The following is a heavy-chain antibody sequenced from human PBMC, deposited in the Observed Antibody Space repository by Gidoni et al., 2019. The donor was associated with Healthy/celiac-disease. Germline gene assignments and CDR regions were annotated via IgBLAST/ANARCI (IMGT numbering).Heavy chain of an antibody. D-gene: IGHD3-10*01. CDR2: IIPICCTA. CDR1: GGTFSSYA. J-gene: IGHJ2*01. V-gene: IGHV1-69*06. Sequence: QVQLVQSGAEVKKPGSSVKVSCKASGGTFSSYAISWVRQAPGQGLEWMGGIIPICCTANDAQKFQGRVTITADKSTSTAYMELSSLRSEDTAVYYCARATTMVRGVIGGDWYFDLWGRGTLVTVSS. CDR3: ARATTMVRGVIGGDWYFDL.